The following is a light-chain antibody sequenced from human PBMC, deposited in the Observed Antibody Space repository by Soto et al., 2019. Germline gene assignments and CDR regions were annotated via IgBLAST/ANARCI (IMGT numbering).Light chain of an antibody. CDR3: QQYNNWPTWT. CDR1: QSVSNY. V-gene: IGKV3-15*01. J-gene: IGKJ1*01. CDR2: GAS. Sequence: EIVLTQSPATLSLSPGERATLSCRASQSVSNYLAWYQQKPGQAPRLLIYGASTRATGIPARFSGSGSGTEFTLTISSLQSEDFAVYYCQQYNNWPTWTFGQGTKVDIK.